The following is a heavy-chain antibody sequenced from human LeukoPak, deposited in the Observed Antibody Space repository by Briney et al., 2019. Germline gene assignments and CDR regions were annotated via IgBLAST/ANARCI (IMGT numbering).Heavy chain of an antibody. CDR2: ISYDGSNK. CDR3: AKGGEVSSWYKRLKLYFDS. D-gene: IGHD6-13*01. CDR1: GFTFSNYG. Sequence: GGSLRLSCAASGFTFSNYGMHWVRQAPGKGLEWVAVISYDGSNKYYGDSVKGRFTISRDNSKNTLYLQMNSLRAEDTAVYYCAKGGEVSSWYKRLKLYFDSWSRGTLVTVSS. V-gene: IGHV3-30*18. J-gene: IGHJ4*02.